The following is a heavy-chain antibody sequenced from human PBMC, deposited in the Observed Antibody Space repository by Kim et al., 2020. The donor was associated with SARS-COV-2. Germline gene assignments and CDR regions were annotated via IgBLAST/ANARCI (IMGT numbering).Heavy chain of an antibody. V-gene: IGHV3-33*06. CDR1: GFTFSSYG. CDR2: IWYDGCNK. D-gene: IGHD3-16*02. CDR3: AKTYYDCIWGSYRNFYYYSMDV. Sequence: GGSLRLSCAASGFTFSSYGMHWVRQAPGKGLEWVAVIWYDGCNKYYADSVKGRFTISRDNSKNTLYLQMNSLRAEDTAVYYCAKTYYDCIWGSYRNFYYYSMDVWGQGTTVTVSS. J-gene: IGHJ6*02.